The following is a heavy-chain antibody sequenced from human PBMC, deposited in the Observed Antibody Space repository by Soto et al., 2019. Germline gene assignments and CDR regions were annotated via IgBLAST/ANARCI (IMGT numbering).Heavy chain of an antibody. J-gene: IGHJ6*02. D-gene: IGHD3-16*01. CDR1: GGFISSGGYS. CDR2: IYHSGST. V-gene: IGHV4-30-2*01. Sequence: SETLSLTCAVSGGFISSGGYSWSWIRQPPGKGLEWIGYIYHSGSTYYNPSLKSRVTISVDRSKNQFSLRLSSVTAADTAVYYCAGGFYGMDVWGQGTTVTVSS. CDR3: AGGFYGMDV.